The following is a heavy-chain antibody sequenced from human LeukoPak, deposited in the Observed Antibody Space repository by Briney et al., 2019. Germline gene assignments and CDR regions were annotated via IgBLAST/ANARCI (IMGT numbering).Heavy chain of an antibody. CDR3: AARGYYYGSGSYYFDW. D-gene: IGHD3-10*01. J-gene: IGHJ4*02. Sequence: PGGPLRLSCAASGLTFSNARMSWARHAPGKGLEWVGHIKRKTDDGTTDYPAPVKGNFTISRDDSKNTLYLQMNSPKTEHTAVYYCAARGYYYGSGSYYFDWGGEGTLVTVS. CDR1: GLTFSNAR. V-gene: IGHV3-15*01. CDR2: IKRKTDDGTT.